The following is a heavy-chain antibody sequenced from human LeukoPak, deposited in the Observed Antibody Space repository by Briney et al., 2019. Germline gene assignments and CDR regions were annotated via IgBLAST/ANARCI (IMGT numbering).Heavy chain of an antibody. CDR3: ARGLGTAMTFDY. J-gene: IGHJ4*02. CDR2: INHSGST. Sequence: SETLSLTCTVSGGSISIYYWSWIRQPPGKGLEWIGEINHSGSTNYNPSLKSRVTISVDTSKNQFSLKLSSVTAADTAVYYCARGLGTAMTFDYWGQGTLVTVSS. V-gene: IGHV4-34*01. D-gene: IGHD5-18*01. CDR1: GGSISIYY.